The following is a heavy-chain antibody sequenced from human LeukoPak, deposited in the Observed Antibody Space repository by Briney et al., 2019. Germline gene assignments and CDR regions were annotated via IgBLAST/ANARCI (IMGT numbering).Heavy chain of an antibody. V-gene: IGHV3-30*03. D-gene: IGHD3-22*01. CDR1: GFTFDGYG. CDR2: ISYDGSKR. CDR3: ARGYDSSGGFDY. Sequence: EPGGSLRLSCAASGFTFDGYGMRWDRQAPGKGLEWVADISYDGSKRHYGDSVKGRFTISRDDSKNTLYLQMNSLRAEDTAVYYCARGYDSSGGFDYWGQGTLVTVSS. J-gene: IGHJ4*02.